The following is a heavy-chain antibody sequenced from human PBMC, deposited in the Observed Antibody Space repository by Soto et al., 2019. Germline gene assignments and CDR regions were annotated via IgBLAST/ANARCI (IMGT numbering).Heavy chain of an antibody. D-gene: IGHD5-12*01. CDR2: IYHSGST. Sequence: PSETLSLTCAVSGGSISSGGYSWSWIRQPPGKGLEWIGYIYHSGSTYYNPSLKSRVTISVDRSKNQFSLNLRSVTAADTAVYYCARAGYSGYDLTFDYWGQGTLVTVS. CDR1: GGSISSGGYS. CDR3: ARAGYSGYDLTFDY. J-gene: IGHJ4*02. V-gene: IGHV4-30-2*01.